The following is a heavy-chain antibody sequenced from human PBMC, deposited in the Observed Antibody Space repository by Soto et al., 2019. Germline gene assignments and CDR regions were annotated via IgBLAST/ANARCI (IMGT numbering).Heavy chain of an antibody. J-gene: IGHJ4*02. V-gene: IGHV4-39*06. Sequence: SETLYLTGTGSGASSSTRSYYCGWLRQHPGKGLAWIASIYYSGSTYYNASLKSRVTLSVDRSKKQFPLKLSSVTAAETAVYYCAAGGGLPRYYWGQGTLVTVSS. CDR3: AAGGGLPRYY. CDR1: GASSSTRSYY. D-gene: IGHD5-12*01. CDR2: IYYSGST.